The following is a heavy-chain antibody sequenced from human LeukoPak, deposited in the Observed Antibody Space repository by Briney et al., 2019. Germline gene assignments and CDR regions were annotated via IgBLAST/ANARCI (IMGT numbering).Heavy chain of an antibody. CDR3: ARATPNWNEGTAFDY. D-gene: IGHD1-1*01. J-gene: IGHJ4*02. Sequence: PVGSLRLSCAASGFTFDDYGMSWVRQAPGKGLEWVSGINWNGGSTGYADSVKGRFTISRDNAKNSLYLQMNSLRAEDTALYYCARATPNWNEGTAFDYWGQGTLVTVSS. V-gene: IGHV3-20*04. CDR1: GFTFDDYG. CDR2: INWNGGST.